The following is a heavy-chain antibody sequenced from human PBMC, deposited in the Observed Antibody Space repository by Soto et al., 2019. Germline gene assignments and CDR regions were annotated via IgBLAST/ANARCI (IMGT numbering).Heavy chain of an antibody. D-gene: IGHD6-6*01. CDR2: LKEDGSGN. V-gene: IGHV3-7*01. J-gene: IGHJ4*02. CDR1: GFTFSHYW. CDR3: ARIGYSSSSFDY. Sequence: EVQLVESGGGLVQPGGSLRLSCAASGFTFSHYWMSWVRQAPGKGLEWVANLKEDGSGNYYVDSMKGRCTISRDNSKNALYLQMNSLRAEDTAVYYCARIGYSSSSFDYWGQGTLVTVSS.